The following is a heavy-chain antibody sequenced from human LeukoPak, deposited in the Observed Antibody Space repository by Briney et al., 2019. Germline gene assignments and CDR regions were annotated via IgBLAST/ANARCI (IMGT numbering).Heavy chain of an antibody. V-gene: IGHV3-23*01. J-gene: IGHJ4*02. CDR1: GFTFSRYA. D-gene: IGHD3-22*01. CDR2: ISGSGGST. Sequence: GGSLRLSCAASGFTFSRYAMSWVRQAPGKGLEWVSAISGSGGSTYYADSVKGRFTISRDNSKNTLYLQMNSLRAEDTAVYYCARRVPYYYDSSGYSGSDYWGQGTLVTVSS. CDR3: ARRVPYYYDSSGYSGSDY.